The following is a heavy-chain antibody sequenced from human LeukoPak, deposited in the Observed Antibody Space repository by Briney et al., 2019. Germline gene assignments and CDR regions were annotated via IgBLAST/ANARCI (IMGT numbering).Heavy chain of an antibody. J-gene: IGHJ4*02. CDR2: INPSGGST. Sequence: ASVKVSCKASGYTFTSYYMHWVRQAPGQGLEWMGIINPSGGSTSYAQKFQGRVTITADESTSTAYMELSSLRSEDTAVYYCARRPMVRGADYFDYWGQGTLVTVSS. CDR1: GYTFTSYY. D-gene: IGHD3-10*01. V-gene: IGHV1-46*01. CDR3: ARRPMVRGADYFDY.